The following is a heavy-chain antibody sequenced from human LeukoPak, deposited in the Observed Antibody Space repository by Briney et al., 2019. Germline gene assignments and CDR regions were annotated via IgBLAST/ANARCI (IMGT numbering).Heavy chain of an antibody. CDR2: IIPIFGTA. J-gene: IGHJ6*02. D-gene: IGHD4-17*01. Sequence: GASVKVSCRASGYTFTSYDINWVRQATGQGLEWMGGIIPIFGTANYAQKFQGRVTITADESTSTAYMELSSLRSEDTAVYYCARLYGDYDPYYYYGMDVWGQGTTVTVSS. CDR3: ARLYGDYDPYYYYGMDV. CDR1: GYTFTSYD. V-gene: IGHV1-69*13.